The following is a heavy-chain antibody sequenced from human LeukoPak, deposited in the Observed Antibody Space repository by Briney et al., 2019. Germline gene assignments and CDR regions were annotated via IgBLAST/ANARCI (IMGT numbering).Heavy chain of an antibody. D-gene: IGHD3-3*01. CDR2: INPNSGGT. CDR3: ARSDADYYDFWSGYYENYYYYYMDV. V-gene: IGHV1-2*02. J-gene: IGHJ6*03. Sequence: ASVKVSCKASGYTFTGYYMHWVRQAPGQGLEWMGWINPNSGGTNYAQKFQGRVTMTRDTSISTAYMELSRLRSDDTAVYYCARSDADYYDFWSGYYENYYYYYMDVWGKGTTVTVSS. CDR1: GYTFTGYY.